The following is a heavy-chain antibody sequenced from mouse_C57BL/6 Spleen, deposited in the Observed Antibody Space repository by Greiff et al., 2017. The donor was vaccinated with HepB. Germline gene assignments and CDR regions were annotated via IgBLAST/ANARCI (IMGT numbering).Heavy chain of an antibody. V-gene: IGHV14-4*01. D-gene: IGHD2-4*01. CDR3: TTGDYDDAMDY. CDR2: IDPENGDT. Sequence: EVQLQQSGAELVRPGASVKLSCTASGFNIKDDYMHWVKQRPEQGLEWIGWIDPENGDTEYASKFQGKATITADTSSNTAYLQLSSLTSEDTAVYYCTTGDYDDAMDYWGQGTSVTVSS. J-gene: IGHJ4*01. CDR1: GFNIKDDY.